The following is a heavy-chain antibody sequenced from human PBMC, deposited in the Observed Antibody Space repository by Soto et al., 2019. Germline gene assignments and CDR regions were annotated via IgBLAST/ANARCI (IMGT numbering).Heavy chain of an antibody. J-gene: IGHJ4*02. D-gene: IGHD6-13*01. Sequence: PSETLSLTCSVSSGSISSSTYHWAWIHQPPGKGLEWIGSIYFTGATYYSPSLKTRVTLFVDTSKNLFSLRLNSVTAADTAIYYCAAEISSAGHYWGQGTLVTAPQ. V-gene: IGHV4-39*01. CDR2: IYFTGAT. CDR3: AAEISSAGHY. CDR1: SGSISSSTYH.